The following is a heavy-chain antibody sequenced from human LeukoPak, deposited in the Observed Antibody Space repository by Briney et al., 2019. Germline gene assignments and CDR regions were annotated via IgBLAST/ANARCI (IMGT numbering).Heavy chain of an antibody. CDR1: GGSFGGYY. V-gene: IGHV4-34*01. J-gene: IGHJ5*02. Sequence: SETLSLTCAVYGGSFGGYYWSWIRQPPGKGLEWIGEINHSGSTNYNPSLKSRVTISVDTSKNQFSLKLRSVTAADTAVYYCARGPYSSSSFFPRENWFDPWGQGTLVTVSS. D-gene: IGHD6-6*01. CDR2: INHSGST. CDR3: ARGPYSSSSFFPRENWFDP.